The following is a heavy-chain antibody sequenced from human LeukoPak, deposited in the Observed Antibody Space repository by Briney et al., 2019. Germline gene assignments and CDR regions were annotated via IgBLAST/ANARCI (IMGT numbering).Heavy chain of an antibody. Sequence: ASVKVSCKASGYTFTGYYMHWVRQAPGQGLEWMGWINPNSGGTNYAQKFQGRVAMTRDTSISTAYMELSRLRSDDTAVYYCARVGSDFWSGYRSYYFDYWGQGTLVTVSS. CDR2: INPNSGGT. V-gene: IGHV1-2*02. D-gene: IGHD3-3*01. J-gene: IGHJ4*02. CDR3: ARVGSDFWSGYRSYYFDY. CDR1: GYTFTGYY.